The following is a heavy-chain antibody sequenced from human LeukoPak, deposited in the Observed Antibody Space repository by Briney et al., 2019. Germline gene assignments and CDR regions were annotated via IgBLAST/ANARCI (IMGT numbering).Heavy chain of an antibody. CDR3: AAGSGRY. D-gene: IGHD3-10*01. V-gene: IGHV3-30*04. CDR1: GFTFSSYA. CDR2: ISYDGSEK. J-gene: IGHJ4*02. Sequence: GGSLRLSCAASGFTFSSYALHWVRQAPGKGLEWVAIISYDGSEKYYADSVKGRFTISRDNAKNSLYLQMNSLRAEDTAVYYCAAGSGRYWGQGTLVTVSS.